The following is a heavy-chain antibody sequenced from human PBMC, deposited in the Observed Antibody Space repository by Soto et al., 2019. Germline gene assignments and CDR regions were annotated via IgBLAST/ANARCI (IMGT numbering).Heavy chain of an antibody. CDR2: INPNSGGT. CDR3: ARGGIVVVPAPHLFDY. J-gene: IGHJ4*02. D-gene: IGHD2-2*01. Sequence: ASVKGSCKAAGYTFTGYYMHWGRQAPGQGLEWMGWINPNSGGTNYAQKFQGWVTMTRDTSISTAYMELSRLRSDDTAVYYCARGGIVVVPAPHLFDYWGQGTLVTVSS. CDR1: GYTFTGYY. V-gene: IGHV1-2*04.